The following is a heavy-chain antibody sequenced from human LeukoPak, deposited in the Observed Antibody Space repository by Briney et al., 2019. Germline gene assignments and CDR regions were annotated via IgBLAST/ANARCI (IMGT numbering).Heavy chain of an antibody. D-gene: IGHD2-2*01. CDR3: ARSPRSAAYNWFDP. J-gene: IGHJ5*02. CDR2: INPNSGGT. CDR1: GYTLTELS. V-gene: IGHV1-2*02. Sequence: ASVKVSCKVSGYTLTELSMHWVRQAPGKGLEWMGWINPNSGGTNYAQKFQDRVTMTRDTSISTAYMELSRLRSDDTAVYYCARSPRSAAYNWFDPWGQGTLVTVSS.